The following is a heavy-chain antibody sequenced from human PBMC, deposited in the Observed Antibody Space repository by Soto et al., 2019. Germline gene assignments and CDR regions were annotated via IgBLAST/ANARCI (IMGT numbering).Heavy chain of an antibody. Sequence: PSETLSLTCTVSGGSIIRGGYYWSWIRQHPGKGLEWIGYIYYSGSTYYNPSLKSRVTISVDTSKNQFSLKLSSVTAADTAVYYCASVLSVGYCSGGSCYSPAFDIWGQGTMVTV. D-gene: IGHD2-15*01. CDR2: IYYSGST. CDR1: GGSIIRGGYY. V-gene: IGHV4-31*03. CDR3: ASVLSVGYCSGGSCYSPAFDI. J-gene: IGHJ3*02.